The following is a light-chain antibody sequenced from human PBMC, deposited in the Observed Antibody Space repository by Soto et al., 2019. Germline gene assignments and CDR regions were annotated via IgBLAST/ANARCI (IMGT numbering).Light chain of an antibody. J-gene: IGLJ2*01. CDR3: QSYHSGNVV. Sequence: LTQPHSVSESPGKTVTISCTRSSGSIASNYVQWYQQRPGSAPTPVIYEDNERPSGVPDRFSGSIDSSSNSASLTISGLKTDGEADYYCQSYHSGNVVFGGGTKLTVL. V-gene: IGLV6-57*04. CDR2: EDN. CDR1: SGSIASNY.